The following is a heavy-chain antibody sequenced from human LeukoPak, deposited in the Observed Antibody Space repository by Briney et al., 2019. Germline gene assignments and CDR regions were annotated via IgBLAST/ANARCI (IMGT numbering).Heavy chain of an antibody. CDR2: ISTDGYAK. J-gene: IGHJ3*01. Sequence: GGSLRLSCAAARFSFSNYGMNWVSQAPGKGLEWVSYISTDGYAKYYADSVQGRFTISRDNAENSLYLQMDSLRAEDTAVYYGATVSYSGRSLAADLWGQGTLVTLSS. V-gene: IGHV3-48*03. D-gene: IGHD3-10*01. CDR1: RFSFSNYG. CDR3: ATVSYSGRSLAADL.